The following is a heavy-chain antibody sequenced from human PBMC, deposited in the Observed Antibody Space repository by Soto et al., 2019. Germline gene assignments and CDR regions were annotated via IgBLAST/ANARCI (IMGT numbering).Heavy chain of an antibody. D-gene: IGHD3-3*01. Sequence: GGSLRLPCAASGFTFSDYYMSWIRQAPGKGLEWVSYISSSGSTIYYADSVKGRFTISRDNAKNSLYLQMNSLRAEDTAVYYCARDASSPTGFWSGYYYYYYMDVWGKGTTVTVSS. CDR3: ARDASSPTGFWSGYYYYYYMDV. V-gene: IGHV3-11*01. J-gene: IGHJ6*03. CDR1: GFTFSDYY. CDR2: ISSSGSTI.